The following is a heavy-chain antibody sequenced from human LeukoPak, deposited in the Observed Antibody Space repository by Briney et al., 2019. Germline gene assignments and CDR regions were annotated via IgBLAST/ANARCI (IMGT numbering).Heavy chain of an antibody. V-gene: IGHV4-59*01. CDR2: IYYSGST. Sequence: SETLSLTCTVSGGSISSYYWSWIRQPPGKGLEWIGYIYYSGSTNYNPSLKSRVTISVDTSKNQFSLKLSSVTAADTAVYYCARESYYYDSSGYYYVYAFDIWGQGTMVTVSS. J-gene: IGHJ3*02. CDR3: ARESYYYDSSGYYYVYAFDI. CDR1: GGSISSYY. D-gene: IGHD3-22*01.